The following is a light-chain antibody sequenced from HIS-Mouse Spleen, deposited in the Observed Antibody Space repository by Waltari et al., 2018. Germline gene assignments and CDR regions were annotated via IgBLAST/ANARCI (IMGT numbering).Light chain of an antibody. V-gene: IGLV2-8*01. CDR2: EVS. CDR1: SSAVVGYTY. Sequence: QSALTQPPSASGSPGQSVTISCTGTSSAVVGYTYVHWYQQHPGKAPKLMLYEVSKRPSGVPDRFSGSKSGNTASLTVSGLQAEDEADYYCSSYAGSNNYVFGTGTKVTVL. CDR3: SSYAGSNNYV. J-gene: IGLJ1*01.